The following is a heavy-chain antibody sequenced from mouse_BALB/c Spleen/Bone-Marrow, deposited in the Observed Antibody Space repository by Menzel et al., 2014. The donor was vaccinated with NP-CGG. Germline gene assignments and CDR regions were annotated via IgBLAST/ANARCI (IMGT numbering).Heavy chain of an antibody. J-gene: IGHJ2*01. Sequence: NLVESGGGLVQPGGSRKLSCAASGFTFXSFGMHWVRQAPEKGLEWVAYISSGSSTIYYADTVMGRFTISRDNPKNTLFLQMTSLRSEDTAMYYCARSGSSSGYFDYWGQGTTLTVSS. V-gene: IGHV5-17*02. CDR1: GFTFXSFG. CDR3: ARSGSSSGYFDY. CDR2: ISSGSSTI. D-gene: IGHD1-1*01.